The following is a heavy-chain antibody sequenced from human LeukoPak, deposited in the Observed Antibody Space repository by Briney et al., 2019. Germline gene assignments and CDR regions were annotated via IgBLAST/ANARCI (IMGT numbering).Heavy chain of an antibody. Sequence: SETLSLTCSVSGGFISNYYWSWIRQPAGKGLEWIWRISTSGNTNYNPSLKSRVTMSVDTSKNQFFLNLNSVTAADTAVYYCARDSRYYDFWSGYLDYWGQGTLVTVSS. D-gene: IGHD3-3*01. CDR3: ARDSRYYDFWSGYLDY. CDR2: ISTSGNT. J-gene: IGHJ4*02. V-gene: IGHV4-4*07. CDR1: GGFISNYY.